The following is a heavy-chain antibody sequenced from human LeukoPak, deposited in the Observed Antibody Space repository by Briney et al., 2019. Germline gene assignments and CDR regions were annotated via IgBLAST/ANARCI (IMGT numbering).Heavy chain of an antibody. Sequence: GGSLRLSCAASGFTLSSYAMSWVRQAPGKGLEWVSAISDSGNTYHADSVKGRFTISRDSSKNTLFLHMNRLRPEDAAVYYCAKAPVTTCRGAYCYPFDYWGQGTLVTVSS. CDR2: ISDSGNT. V-gene: IGHV3-23*01. J-gene: IGHJ4*02. CDR3: AKAPVTTCRGAYCYPFDY. CDR1: GFTLSSYA. D-gene: IGHD2-21*01.